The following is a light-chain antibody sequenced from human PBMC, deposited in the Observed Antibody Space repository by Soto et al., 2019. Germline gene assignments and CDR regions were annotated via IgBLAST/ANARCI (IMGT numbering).Light chain of an antibody. CDR3: QQYDNSAPLS. Sequence: EIVLTQSPATLSLSPGDRATLSCGASQSVSSSYVAWYQQKAGLAPRLLIYDGSSRASGIPDRFSGSGSGTDFTLTIGSLEPEDFALYYCQQYDNSAPLSFGGGTKVEMK. CDR1: QSVSSSY. V-gene: IGKV3D-20*01. CDR2: DGS. J-gene: IGKJ4*01.